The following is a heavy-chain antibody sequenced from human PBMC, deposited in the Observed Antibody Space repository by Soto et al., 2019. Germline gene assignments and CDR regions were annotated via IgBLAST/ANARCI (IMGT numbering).Heavy chain of an antibody. Sequence: TLSLTCAVSGGSISSGGYSWSWIRQPPGKGLEWIGYIYYSGSTYYHPSLKSRVTISVDTSKNQFSLKLSSVTAADTAVYYCARETIAAAGTKGYYGMDVWGQGTTVS. CDR2: IYYSGST. V-gene: IGHV4-30-2*03. CDR1: GGSISSGGYS. D-gene: IGHD6-13*01. CDR3: ARETIAAAGTKGYYGMDV. J-gene: IGHJ6*02.